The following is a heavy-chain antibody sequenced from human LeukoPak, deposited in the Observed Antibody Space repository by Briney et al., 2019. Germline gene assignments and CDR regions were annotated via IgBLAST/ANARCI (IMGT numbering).Heavy chain of an antibody. CDR1: GFTFSSYW. CDR2: IKQDGSEK. J-gene: IGHJ6*03. V-gene: IGHV3-7*01. CDR3: ASELGRYYMDV. Sequence: PGGSLRLSCAASGFTFSSYWMSWVRQAPGKGLGWVANIKQDGSEKYYVDSVKGRFTISRDNAKNSLYLQMNSLRAEDTAVYYCASELGRYYMDVWGKGTTVTVS.